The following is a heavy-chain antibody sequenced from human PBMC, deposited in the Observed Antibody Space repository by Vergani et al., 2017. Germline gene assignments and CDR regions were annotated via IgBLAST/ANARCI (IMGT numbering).Heavy chain of an antibody. CDR2: IYYSGST. V-gene: IGHV4-39*01. CDR3: AGHSTVEWRVKVGWIDP. CDR1: GASIRSSNYY. J-gene: IGHJ5*02. Sequence: QLQLQESGPGLVKPSATLSLTCSVSGASIRSSNYYWGWIRQPPGKGLEWIASIYYSGSTYYNPSLKSRVTISVDTSKNQFSLKLSSVTAADTAVYFCAGHSTVEWRVKVGWIDPWGQGILVTVSS. D-gene: IGHD6-19*01.